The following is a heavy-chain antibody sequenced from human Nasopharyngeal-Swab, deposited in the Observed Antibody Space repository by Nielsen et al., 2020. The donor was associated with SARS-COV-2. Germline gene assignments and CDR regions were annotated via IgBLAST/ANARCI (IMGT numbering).Heavy chain of an antibody. J-gene: IGHJ3*02. CDR2: LYYTGSP. Sequence: WIRQHPGKGLEWIGYLYYTGSPNYTPSLKSRVTISVDTSKHQFSLKLSSVTAADTAVYYCARGGGGYPRDAFDIWGQGTMVTVSS. V-gene: IGHV4-59*01. D-gene: IGHD3-22*01. CDR3: ARGGGGYPRDAFDI.